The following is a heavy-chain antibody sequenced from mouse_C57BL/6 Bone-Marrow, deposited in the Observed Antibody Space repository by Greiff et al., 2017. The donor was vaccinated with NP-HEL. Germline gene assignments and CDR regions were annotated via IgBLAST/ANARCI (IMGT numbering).Heavy chain of an antibody. D-gene: IGHD3-2*02. Sequence: QVQLKQSGPGLVQPSQSLSITCTVSGFSLTSYGVHWVSQSPGKGLERLGVIWSGGSTDYNAAFISRLSISKDNSKSQVFFKMNSLQDDDTAIYYCARNEATWYFDVWGTGTTVTVSS. CDR1: GFSLTSYG. CDR2: IWSGGST. J-gene: IGHJ1*03. V-gene: IGHV2-2*01. CDR3: ARNEATWYFDV.